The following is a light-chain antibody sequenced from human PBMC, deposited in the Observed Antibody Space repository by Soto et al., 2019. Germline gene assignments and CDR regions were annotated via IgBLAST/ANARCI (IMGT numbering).Light chain of an antibody. CDR1: QSVSSRY. V-gene: IGKV3-11*01. Sequence: EIVLTQSPGTLSLSPGERATLSCRASQSVSSRYLAWYQQKPGQAPRLLIYGASNRATGIPARFSGSGSGTDFTLTISNLEPEDFAVYYCQQHSHWPPWTFGQGTKVDIK. CDR2: GAS. CDR3: QQHSHWPPWT. J-gene: IGKJ1*01.